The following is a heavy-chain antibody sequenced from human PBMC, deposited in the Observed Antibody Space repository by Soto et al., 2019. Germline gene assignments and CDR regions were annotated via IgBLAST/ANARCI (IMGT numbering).Heavy chain of an antibody. D-gene: IGHD6-13*01. CDR3: ASGFRIAADGWNYYYGMDV. CDR1: GGTFSSYA. Sequence: XSVKVSCKASGGTFSSYAISWVRQAPGQGLEWMGGIIPIFGTANYAQKFQGRVTITADESTSTAYMELSSLRSEDTAVYYCASGFRIAADGWNYYYGMDVWGQGTTVTVSS. CDR2: IIPIFGTA. J-gene: IGHJ6*02. V-gene: IGHV1-69*13.